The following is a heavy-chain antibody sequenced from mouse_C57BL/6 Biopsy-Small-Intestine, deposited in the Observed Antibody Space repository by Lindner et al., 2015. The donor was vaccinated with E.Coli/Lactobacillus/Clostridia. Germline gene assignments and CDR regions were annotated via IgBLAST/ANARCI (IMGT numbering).Heavy chain of an antibody. CDR3: ARVRVATRDFDY. CDR2: ISTYNGDT. V-gene: IGHV1-7*01. J-gene: IGHJ4*01. CDR1: GYTFTSYG. D-gene: IGHD1-1*02. Sequence: SVKVSCKASGYTFTSYGINWVRQAPGQGLEWMGWISTYNGDTYYAQKFQDRVTMTTDTSTTTDTSTSTAYMELRSLRSDDTAVYYCARVRVATRDFDYWGQGTLVTVSS.